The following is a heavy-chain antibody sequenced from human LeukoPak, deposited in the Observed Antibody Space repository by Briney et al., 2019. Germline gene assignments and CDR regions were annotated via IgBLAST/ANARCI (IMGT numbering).Heavy chain of an antibody. CDR2: IDPNTGGT. CDR1: GYTFTDYF. Sequence: ASVKVSCTASGYTFTDYFIHWVRQAPGQGLEWIGYIDPNTGGTHFAKSFQGGVTMTRDTSLNTVYMEVNSLTSDDTAVYYCASEKQFSGYDMDAWGQGTTVTVSS. J-gene: IGHJ6*01. D-gene: IGHD5-12*01. CDR3: ASEKQFSGYDMDA. V-gene: IGHV1-2*02.